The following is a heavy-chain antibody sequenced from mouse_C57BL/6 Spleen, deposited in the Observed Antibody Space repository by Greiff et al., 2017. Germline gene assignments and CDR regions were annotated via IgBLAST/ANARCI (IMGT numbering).Heavy chain of an antibody. J-gene: IGHJ2*01. CDR1: GYTFTSYT. CDR2: INPSSGYT. Sequence: VQLQQSGAELARPGASVKMSCKASGYTFTSYTMHWVKQRPGQGLEWIGYINPSSGYTKYNQKFKDKATLTADKSSSTAYMQLSSLTSEDSAVYYCAKRGNTTVVTPDYWGQGTTLTVSS. CDR3: AKRGNTTVVTPDY. V-gene: IGHV1-4*01. D-gene: IGHD1-1*01.